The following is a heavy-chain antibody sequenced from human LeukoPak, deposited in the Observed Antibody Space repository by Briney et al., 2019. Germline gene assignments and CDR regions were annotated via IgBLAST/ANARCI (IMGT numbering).Heavy chain of an antibody. D-gene: IGHD3-10*01. V-gene: IGHV3-72*01. CDR3: TRDNIGSYDY. Sequence: GGSLRLSCVVSGFTFSDYYMDWVRQTPGKGREWIGRTKAKVDNYVTEFAASVKGRFTISRDESKSSLYLQMNSLKTEDTAVYYCTRDNIGSYDYWGQGTRVTVSS. CDR2: TKAKVDNYVT. CDR1: GFTFSDYY. J-gene: IGHJ4*02.